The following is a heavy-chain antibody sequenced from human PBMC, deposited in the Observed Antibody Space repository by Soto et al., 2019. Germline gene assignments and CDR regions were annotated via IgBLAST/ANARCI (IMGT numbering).Heavy chain of an antibody. Sequence: ASVKVSCKASGYTFTSYGISWVRQAPGQGLEWMGWISAYNGNTNYAQKLQGRVTMTTDTSTSTAYMELRSLRSDDTAVYYCARDLRITMIVVVINYHYGVDVWGQGTTVTVSS. CDR2: ISAYNGNT. J-gene: IGHJ6*02. V-gene: IGHV1-18*04. CDR3: ARDLRITMIVVVINYHYGVDV. CDR1: GYTFTSYG. D-gene: IGHD3-22*01.